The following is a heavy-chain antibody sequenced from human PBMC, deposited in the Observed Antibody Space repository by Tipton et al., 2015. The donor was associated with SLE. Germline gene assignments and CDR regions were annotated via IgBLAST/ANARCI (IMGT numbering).Heavy chain of an antibody. V-gene: IGHV4-61*02. CDR1: GGSISSDSYY. Sequence: TLSLTCTVSGGSISSDSYYWSWIRQPAGKGLEWIGRIYTSGTTNYNPSLKSRVTISVDTSKNQFSLKLTSVTAADTAVYYCVRLKPVGSMDVWGKGTTVTVSS. D-gene: IGHD1-26*01. CDR3: VRLKPVGSMDV. J-gene: IGHJ6*03. CDR2: IYTSGTT.